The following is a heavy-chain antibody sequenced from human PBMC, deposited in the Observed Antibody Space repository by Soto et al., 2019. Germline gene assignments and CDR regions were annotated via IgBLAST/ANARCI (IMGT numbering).Heavy chain of an antibody. CDR1: GFTFSDYA. D-gene: IGHD6-19*01. CDR2: ISRDGTNK. CDR3: ARDSSGWYKFDY. J-gene: IGHJ4*02. V-gene: IGHV3-30-3*01. Sequence: QVQLVESGGGVVQPGRSLRLSCVASGFTFSDYAMDWVRQAPGKGLEWVTVISRDGTNKYYADSVKGRFTISRDNSKNTLYLQMNSLTDEDTALYYCARDSSGWYKFDYWGQGTVVTVSS.